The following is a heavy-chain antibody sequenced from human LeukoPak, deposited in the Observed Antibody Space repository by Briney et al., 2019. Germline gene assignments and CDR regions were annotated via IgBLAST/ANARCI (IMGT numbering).Heavy chain of an antibody. CDR1: GDSISSSSYF. CDR2: IYYSGST. J-gene: IGHJ4*02. V-gene: IGHV4-39*01. D-gene: IGHD3-9*01. CDR3: ARHALGNYDILTGYYNFPDY. Sequence: PSETLSLTCTVSGDSISSSSYFWGWIRQPPGKGLEWIGSIYYSGSTYYNPSLKSRVTISVDASKNQFSLKLSSVTAADTAVYYCARHALGNYDILTGYYNFPDYWGQGTLVTVSS.